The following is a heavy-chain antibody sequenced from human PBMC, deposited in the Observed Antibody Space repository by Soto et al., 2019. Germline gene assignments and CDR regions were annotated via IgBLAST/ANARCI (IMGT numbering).Heavy chain of an antibody. D-gene: IGHD6-13*01. J-gene: IGHJ4*02. CDR1: GFTFSSYG. Sequence: GGSLRLSCAASGFTFSSYGMHWVRQAPGKGLEWVAVISYDGSNKYYADSVKGRFTISRDNSKNTLYLQMNSLRAEDTAVYYCAKDGIQGQQLPRGYFDYWGQGTLVTVSS. V-gene: IGHV3-30*18. CDR3: AKDGIQGQQLPRGYFDY. CDR2: ISYDGSNK.